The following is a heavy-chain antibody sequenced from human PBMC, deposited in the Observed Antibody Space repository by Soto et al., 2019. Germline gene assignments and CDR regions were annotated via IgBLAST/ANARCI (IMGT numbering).Heavy chain of an antibody. D-gene: IGHD4-17*01. Sequence: SVKVSCKASGFTFTSSAVQWVRQARGQRLEWIGWIVVGSGNTNYAEKFQERVTITRDMSTSTAYMELSSLRSEDTAVYYRAAKDYGGRRGYYYGMDVWGQGTTVTVSS. CDR3: AAKDYGGRRGYYYGMDV. J-gene: IGHJ6*02. V-gene: IGHV1-58*01. CDR2: IVVGSGNT. CDR1: GFTFTSSA.